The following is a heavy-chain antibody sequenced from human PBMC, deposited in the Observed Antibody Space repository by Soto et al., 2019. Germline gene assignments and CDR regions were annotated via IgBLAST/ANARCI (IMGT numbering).Heavy chain of an antibody. Sequence: QVQLQPSGPGLVKPSQTLSLTCAISGDSVSSNSAAWNWIRQSPSRGLEWLGRTYYRSKWHNDYTVSVKSRITIKPDTSRNQFSLEMNSVTPEDTAVYYCARIVGGAPDYWGQGTLVTVSS. D-gene: IGHD1-26*01. CDR1: GDSVSSNSAA. V-gene: IGHV6-1*01. CDR2: TYYRSKWHN. J-gene: IGHJ4*02. CDR3: ARIVGGAPDY.